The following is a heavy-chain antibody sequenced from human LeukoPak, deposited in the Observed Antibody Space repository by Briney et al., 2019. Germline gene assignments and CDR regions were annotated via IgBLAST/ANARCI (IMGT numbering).Heavy chain of an antibody. D-gene: IGHD1-26*01. V-gene: IGHV1-18*01. Sequence: ASVKVSCKASGYTFITYGISWVRQAPGQGLEWMGWISAYNGNTKYAQKLQGRVTMTTDTSTSTAYMELKSLRSDDTAVYYCARGQMGGGYYGYFQHWGQGTLVTVSS. CDR1: GYTFITYG. J-gene: IGHJ1*01. CDR2: ISAYNGNT. CDR3: ARGQMGGGYYGYFQH.